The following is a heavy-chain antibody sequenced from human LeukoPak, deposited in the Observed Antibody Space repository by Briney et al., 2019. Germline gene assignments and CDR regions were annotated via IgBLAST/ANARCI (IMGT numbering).Heavy chain of an antibody. Sequence: ASVQVSCNASGYTFTSYDINWVRPATGQGLEWMGWMNPNSGNTGYAQKFQGRVTITRNTSISTAYMELSSLGSEDTAVYYCARGRFERGDFEWFDPWGQGTLVTVSS. CDR3: ARGRFERGDFEWFDP. J-gene: IGHJ5*02. CDR2: MNPNSGNT. D-gene: IGHD2-21*02. CDR1: GYTFTSYD. V-gene: IGHV1-8*03.